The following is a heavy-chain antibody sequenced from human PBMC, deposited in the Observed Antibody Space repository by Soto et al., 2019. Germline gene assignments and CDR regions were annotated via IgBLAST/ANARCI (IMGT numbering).Heavy chain of an antibody. J-gene: IGHJ6*02. CDR1: GGSISSYY. CDR3: ARFIVVVPAAILTFDGMDV. CDR2: IYYSGST. V-gene: IGHV4-59*01. Sequence: PSETLSLTCTVSGGSISSYYWSWIRQPPGKGLEWIGDIYYSGSTNYNPSLKSRVTISVDTSKNQFSLKLSSVTAADTAVYYCARFIVVVPAAILTFDGMDVWGQGTTVTVSS. D-gene: IGHD2-2*02.